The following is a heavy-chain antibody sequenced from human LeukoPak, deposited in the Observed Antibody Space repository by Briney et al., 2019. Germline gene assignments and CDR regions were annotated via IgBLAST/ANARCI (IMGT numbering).Heavy chain of an antibody. CDR3: AREPLVRGVSFDY. V-gene: IGHV3-21*01. CDR1: GFTFGSYS. J-gene: IGHJ4*02. D-gene: IGHD3-10*01. Sequence: GGSLRLSCAASGFTFGSYSMNWVRQAPGKGLEWVSSISSSSSYIYYADSVKGRFTISRDSAKNSLYLQMNSLRAEDTAVYYCAREPLVRGVSFDYWGQGTLVTVSS. CDR2: ISSSSSYI.